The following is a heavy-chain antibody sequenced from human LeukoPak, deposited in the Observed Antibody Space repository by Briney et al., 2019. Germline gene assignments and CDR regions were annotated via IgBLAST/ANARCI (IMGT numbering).Heavy chain of an antibody. D-gene: IGHD6-13*01. V-gene: IGHV1-2*02. CDR2: INPNSGGT. CDR1: GYTFTSYY. J-gene: IGHJ4*02. CDR3: ARAMDSSSWYGY. Sequence: ASVKVSCKASGYTFTSYYMHWVRQAPGQGLEWMGWINPNSGGTNYAQKFQGRVTMTRDTSISTAYMELSSLRSEDTAVYYCARAMDSSSWYGYWGQGTLVTVSS.